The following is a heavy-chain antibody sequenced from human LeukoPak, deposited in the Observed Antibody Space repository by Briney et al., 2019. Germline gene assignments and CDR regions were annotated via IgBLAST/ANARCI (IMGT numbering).Heavy chain of an antibody. CDR1: GFTFSSYA. J-gene: IGHJ4*02. Sequence: GGSLRLSCAASGFTFSSYAMSWVRQAPGRGLEWVSAISGSGGSTYYADSVKGRFTISRDNSKNSLYLQMNNLRAEDTAVYYCAKARRSGPLDDWGQGTLVTVSS. D-gene: IGHD5-12*01. CDR2: ISGSGGST. V-gene: IGHV3-23*01. CDR3: AKARRSGPLDD.